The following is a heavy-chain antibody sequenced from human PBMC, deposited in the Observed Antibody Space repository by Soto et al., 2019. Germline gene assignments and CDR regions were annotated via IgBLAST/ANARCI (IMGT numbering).Heavy chain of an antibody. D-gene: IGHD3-3*01. CDR3: AGDKGRYYDFWSGYYHFDY. V-gene: IGHV1-18*04. CDR1: GYTFTSYG. CDR2: ISAYNGNT. J-gene: IGHJ4*02. Sequence: QVQLVQSGAEVKKPGASVKVSCKASGYTFTSYGISWVRQAPGQGLECMGWISAYNGNTNYAQKLQGRVTMTTDTSTSTAYMEMRSLRSDDTAVYYCAGDKGRYYDFWSGYYHFDYWGQGTLVTVSS.